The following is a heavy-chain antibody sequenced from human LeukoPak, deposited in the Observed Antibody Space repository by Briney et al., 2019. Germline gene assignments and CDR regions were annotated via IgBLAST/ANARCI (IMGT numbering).Heavy chain of an antibody. J-gene: IGHJ4*02. CDR1: GFTFSSYW. V-gene: IGHV3-7*02. Sequence: GGSLRLSCAASGFTFSSYWMSWVRQAPGKGLEWVANIKQDGSEKYYVDSVEGRFTISRGNAKNSLYLQMNSLRAEDTAVYYCASARDPHFDYWGQGTLVTVSS. CDR2: IKQDGSEK. CDR3: ASARDPHFDY.